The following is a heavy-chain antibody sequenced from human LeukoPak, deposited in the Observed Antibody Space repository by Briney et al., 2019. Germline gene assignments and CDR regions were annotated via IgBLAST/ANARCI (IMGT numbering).Heavy chain of an antibody. Sequence: PGGSLRLSCAASGYSFRNYAMSWIRQAPGEGLEWVSAISGGGDDTYYTDSVKGRFTISRDNSKNTLYLQMNSLRAEDTAVYYCAREGSGYDFDYWGQGTLVTVSS. CDR3: AREGSGYDFDY. J-gene: IGHJ4*02. CDR2: ISGGGDDT. V-gene: IGHV3-23*01. CDR1: GYSFRNYA. D-gene: IGHD5-12*01.